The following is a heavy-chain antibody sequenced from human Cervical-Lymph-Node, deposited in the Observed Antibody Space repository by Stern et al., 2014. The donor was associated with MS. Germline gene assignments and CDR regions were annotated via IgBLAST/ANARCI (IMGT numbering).Heavy chain of an antibody. J-gene: IGHJ5*01. CDR2: INRDGSVT. Sequence: EVQLVESGGGLVQPGGSQRLSCVASGSTFSTSWMSWVPQAPGKGLEGVATINRDGSVTFYLDSVKGRFTISRDNAKSSLYLEMNSVRAEDTAVYYCTRFLQSGWSDLFDSWGRGTLVTVSS. D-gene: IGHD6-19*01. CDR3: TRFLQSGWSDLFDS. CDR1: GSTFSTSW. V-gene: IGHV3-7*01.